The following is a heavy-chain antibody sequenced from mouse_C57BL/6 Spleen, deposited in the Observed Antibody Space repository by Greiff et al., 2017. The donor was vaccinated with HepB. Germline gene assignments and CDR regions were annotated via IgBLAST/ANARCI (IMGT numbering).Heavy chain of an antibody. V-gene: IGHV1-82*01. CDR1: GYAFSSSW. CDR3: AREGTGSPYFDY. D-gene: IGHD4-1*01. CDR2: IYPGDGDT. J-gene: IGHJ2*01. Sequence: VQLQESGPELVKPGASVKISCKASGYAFSSSWMNWVKQRPGKGLEWIGRIYPGDGDTNYNGKFKGKATLTADKYSSTAYMQLSSLTSEDSAVYFCAREGTGSPYFDYWGQGTTLTVSS.